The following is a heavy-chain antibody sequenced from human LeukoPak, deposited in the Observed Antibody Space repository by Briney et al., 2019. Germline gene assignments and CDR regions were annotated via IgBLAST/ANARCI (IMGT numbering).Heavy chain of an antibody. Sequence: GGSLRLSCAASGFTFSSYAMHWVRQAPGKGLEWVAVISYDGSNKYYADSVKGRFTNSRDNSKNTLYLQMNSLRAEDTAVYYCAKGYIAALPVSAFDIWGQGTMVTVSS. V-gene: IGHV3-30*07. J-gene: IGHJ3*02. D-gene: IGHD6-6*01. CDR2: ISYDGSNK. CDR3: AKGYIAALPVSAFDI. CDR1: GFTFSSYA.